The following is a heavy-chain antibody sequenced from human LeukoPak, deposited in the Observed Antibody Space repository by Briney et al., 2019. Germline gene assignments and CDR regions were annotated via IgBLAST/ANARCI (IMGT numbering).Heavy chain of an antibody. D-gene: IGHD3-3*01. CDR2: IYYSGST. V-gene: IGHV4-61*01. Sequence: SETLSLTCTVSGGSVSSGSYYWSWIRQPPGKGLEWIGYIYYSGSTNYNPSLKSRVTISADTSKNQFSLKLSSVTAADTAVYYCARGGKYYDFWSGYEIDYWGQGTLVTVSS. CDR1: GGSVSSGSYY. CDR3: ARGGKYYDFWSGYEIDY. J-gene: IGHJ4*02.